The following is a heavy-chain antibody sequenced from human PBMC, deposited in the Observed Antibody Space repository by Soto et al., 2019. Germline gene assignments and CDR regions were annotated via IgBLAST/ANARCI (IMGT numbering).Heavy chain of an antibody. Sequence: DVQLVESGGGLVQPGGSLRLSCAASGFTFGSYTMNWVWQAPGKGREWVSYISSSSSTIYYADSVKGRFTISRDNARSSLYLQMNSLSDEGTVVYYCARADGYTSPYWGQGTLVTVSS. CDR3: ARADGYTSPY. D-gene: IGHD5-12*01. CDR1: GFTFGSYT. V-gene: IGHV3-48*02. CDR2: ISSSSSTI. J-gene: IGHJ4*02.